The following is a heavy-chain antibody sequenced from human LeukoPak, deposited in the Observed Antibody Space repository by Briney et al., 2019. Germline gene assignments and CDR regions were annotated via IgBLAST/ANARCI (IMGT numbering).Heavy chain of an antibody. CDR1: GFTFSNAW. V-gene: IGHV3-33*08. CDR2: IWYDGSNK. Sequence: GGSLRLSCAASGFTFSNAWMSWVRQAPGKGLEWVAIIWYDGSNKYYADSVKGRFTISRDNSKNTLYLQMNSLRAEDTAVYYCARDHDAIEYWGQGTLVTVSS. J-gene: IGHJ4*02. CDR3: ARDHDAIEY. D-gene: IGHD1-1*01.